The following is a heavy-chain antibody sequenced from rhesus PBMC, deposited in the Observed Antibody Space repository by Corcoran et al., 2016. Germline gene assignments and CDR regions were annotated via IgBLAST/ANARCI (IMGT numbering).Heavy chain of an antibody. CDR2: MYVSGGGS. Sequence: QVRLQESGPGLGKPSETLSLTCAVSGGSLRSHYWRWIRQAPGKGLEWIGRMYVSGGGSDYNPSLKSRVTISTDTSKNQFSLKLSSVTAADTAVYYCARDPHRFDVWGPGVLVTVSS. V-gene: IGHV4-160*01. J-gene: IGHJ5-1*01. CDR3: ARDPHRFDV. CDR1: GGSLRSHY.